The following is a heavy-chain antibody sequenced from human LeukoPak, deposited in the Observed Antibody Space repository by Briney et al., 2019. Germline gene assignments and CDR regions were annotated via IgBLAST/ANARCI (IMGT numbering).Heavy chain of an antibody. V-gene: IGHV3-21*01. Sequence: GGSLRLSCAPSGFTFSSYSMNWVRQAPGKGLEWVSSISSSSSYIYYADSVKGRFTISRDNAKNSLYLQMNSLRAEDTAVYYCARDKRVWSYHDAFDIWGQGTMVTVSS. CDR3: ARDKRVWSYHDAFDI. CDR1: GFTFSSYS. J-gene: IGHJ3*02. CDR2: ISSSSSYI. D-gene: IGHD1-26*01.